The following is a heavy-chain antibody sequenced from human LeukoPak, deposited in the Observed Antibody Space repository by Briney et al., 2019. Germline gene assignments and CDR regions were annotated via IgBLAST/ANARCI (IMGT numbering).Heavy chain of an antibody. J-gene: IGHJ2*01. Sequence: GGSLRLPCAASGFTFSSHNMNWVRQAPGRGLEWVSFISGGSNTIYYADSVKGRFTVSRDNAKSSLYLQMNSLRDEDTALYFCARDSGYPSGSWWWYFDLWGRGILVTVSS. D-gene: IGHD3-10*01. V-gene: IGHV3-48*02. CDR2: ISGGSNTI. CDR3: ARDSGYPSGSWWWYFDL. CDR1: GFTFSSHN.